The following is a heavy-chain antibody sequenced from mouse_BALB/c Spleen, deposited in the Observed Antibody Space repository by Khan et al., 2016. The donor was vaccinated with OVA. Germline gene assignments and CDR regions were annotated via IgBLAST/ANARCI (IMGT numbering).Heavy chain of an antibody. D-gene: IGHD1-2*01. V-gene: IGHV3-2*02. Sequence: QLEESGPGLVKPSQSLSLTCTVTGYSITSDCAWHWIRQFPGNKLEWMGYITYSGCTRYNPSLKSRISITRDTSKNQFFLQLNSVTTEDTATYFCARSITTATRGFSYWGQGTLVTVSA. CDR3: ARSITTATRGFSY. CDR2: ITYSGCT. J-gene: IGHJ3*01. CDR1: GYSITSDCA.